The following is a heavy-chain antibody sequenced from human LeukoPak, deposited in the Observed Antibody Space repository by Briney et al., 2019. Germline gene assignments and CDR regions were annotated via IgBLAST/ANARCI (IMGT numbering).Heavy chain of an antibody. V-gene: IGHV4-4*07. CDR3: ARGGYYYDSSGPYYFDY. CDR1: GGSISSYD. D-gene: IGHD3-22*01. J-gene: IGHJ4*02. CDR2: IYTSGST. Sequence: PSETLSLTCTVSGGSISSYDWSWIRQPAGQGLEWIGRIYTSGSTNYNPSLKSRVTMSVDTSKSQFALELSSVTAADTVVYYCARGGYYYDSSGPYYFDYWGQGTLVTVSS.